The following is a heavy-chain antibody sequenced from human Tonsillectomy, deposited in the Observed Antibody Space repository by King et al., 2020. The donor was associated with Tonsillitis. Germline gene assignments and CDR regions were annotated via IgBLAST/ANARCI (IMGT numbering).Heavy chain of an antibody. CDR1: GFTFSSYW. J-gene: IGHJ4*02. D-gene: IGHD6-19*01. Sequence: VQLVESGGGLVQPGGSLRLSCAASGFTFSSYWMHWVRQAPGKGLVWVSRINSDGSSTNYADSVKGRFTISRHNAKNTLYLQKNSLRAEDTAVYYCARERVVFATGIAVPGGFDYWGQGTLVTVSS. CDR2: INSDGSST. V-gene: IGHV3-74*01. CDR3: ARERVVFATGIAVPGGFDY.